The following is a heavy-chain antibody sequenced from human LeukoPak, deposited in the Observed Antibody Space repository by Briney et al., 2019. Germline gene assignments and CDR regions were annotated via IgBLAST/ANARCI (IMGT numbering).Heavy chain of an antibody. CDR3: ARVIGSTVTTYYYYMDV. D-gene: IGHD4-11*01. CDR1: GVSISSYN. CDR2: IYYSGST. J-gene: IGHJ6*03. Sequence: SETLSLTCTVSGVSISSYNWSWIRQPAGKGLEWIGYIYYSGSTHYNPSLKSRVTISVDTSKNKFSLTLSSVTAADTAVYYCARVIGSTVTTYYYYMDVWGKGTTVTVSS. V-gene: IGHV4-59*01.